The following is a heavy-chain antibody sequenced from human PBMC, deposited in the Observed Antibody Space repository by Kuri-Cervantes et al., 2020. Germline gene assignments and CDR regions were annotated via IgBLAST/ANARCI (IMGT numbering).Heavy chain of an antibody. D-gene: IGHD2-15*01. Sequence: SLKISFAASGFTFYDYAMRWVRQAPGKGLEWVSGISWNSGSIGYADSVKGRFTVSRDNAKNSLYLQMNSLRAEDTAVYYCARGFGGHTQPDAFDIWGQGTMVTVSS. J-gene: IGHJ3*02. V-gene: IGHV3-9*01. CDR2: ISWNSGSI. CDR3: ARGFGGHTQPDAFDI. CDR1: GFTFYDYA.